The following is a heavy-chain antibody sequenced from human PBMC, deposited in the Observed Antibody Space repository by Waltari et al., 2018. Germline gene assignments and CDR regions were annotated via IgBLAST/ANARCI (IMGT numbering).Heavy chain of an antibody. CDR2: IYHSGST. V-gene: IGHV4-30-2*01. CDR1: GGSISSGGYS. CDR3: ARRGPQHWYFDL. D-gene: IGHD3-10*01. J-gene: IGHJ2*01. Sequence: QLQLQESGSGLVKPSQTLSLTCAVSGGSISSGGYSWSWIRQPPGKGLEWIGYIYHSGSTYDNPSLKSRVTISVDRSKNQFSLKLSSVTATDTAVYYCARRGPQHWYFDLWGRGTLVTVSS.